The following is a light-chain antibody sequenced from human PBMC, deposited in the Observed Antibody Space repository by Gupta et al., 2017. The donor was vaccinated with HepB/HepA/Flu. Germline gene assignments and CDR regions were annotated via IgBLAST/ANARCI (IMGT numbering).Light chain of an antibody. CDR3: QQATSFPLT. Sequence: FKITHSPSSVSSSVGGRVTITCRASQGISSCLAWYQQKPGKAPKLLIYAASSLQSGVTSRFSGSGSGTDFTLTISSLQPEDFATYYCQQATSFPLTFGGGTKVEIK. J-gene: IGKJ4*01. V-gene: IGKV1-12*01. CDR1: QGISSC. CDR2: AAS.